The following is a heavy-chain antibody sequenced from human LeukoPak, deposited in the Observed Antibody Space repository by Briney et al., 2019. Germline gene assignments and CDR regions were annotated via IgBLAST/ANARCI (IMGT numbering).Heavy chain of an antibody. V-gene: IGHV4-4*02. CDR3: ARVERRSYVGAFDY. CDR2: IYHSGST. J-gene: IGHJ4*02. Sequence: SETLSLTCAVSGGSISSSNWWSWVRQPPGKGLEWIGSIYHSGSTYYNPSLKSRVTISVDTSKNQFSLKLSSVTAADTAVYYCARVERRSYVGAFDYWGQGTLVTVSS. CDR1: GGSISSSNW. D-gene: IGHD1-26*01.